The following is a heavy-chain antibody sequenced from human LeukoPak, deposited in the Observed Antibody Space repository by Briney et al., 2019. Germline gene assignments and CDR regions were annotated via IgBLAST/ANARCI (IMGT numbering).Heavy chain of an antibody. CDR3: ARGLNVVAPAAMNYFDY. V-gene: IGHV3-66*01. CDR1: GFTVSSNY. J-gene: IGHJ4*02. Sequence: GGSLRLSCAAPGFTVSSNYMSWVRQAPGKGLEWVSVIYSGGSTYYADSVKGRFTISRDNSKNTLYLQMNSLRAEDAAVYYCARGLNVVAPAAMNYFDYWGQGTLVTVSS. D-gene: IGHD2-2*01. CDR2: IYSGGST.